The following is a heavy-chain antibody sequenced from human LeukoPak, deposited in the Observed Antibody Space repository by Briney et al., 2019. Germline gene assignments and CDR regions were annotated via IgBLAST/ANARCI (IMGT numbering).Heavy chain of an antibody. CDR1: GFSLSSFC. Sequence: PGGSLRLSCAASGFSLSSFCISWVRQAPGKGLEWVSTVSGVGGITYYADSVKGRLTISRDNSNNTLYLQMNNLRAEDTAVYYCAKPHTPYCSGGTCYLFDYWGQGTLVTVSS. D-gene: IGHD2-15*01. V-gene: IGHV3-23*01. CDR2: VSGVGGIT. J-gene: IGHJ4*02. CDR3: AKPHTPYCSGGTCYLFDY.